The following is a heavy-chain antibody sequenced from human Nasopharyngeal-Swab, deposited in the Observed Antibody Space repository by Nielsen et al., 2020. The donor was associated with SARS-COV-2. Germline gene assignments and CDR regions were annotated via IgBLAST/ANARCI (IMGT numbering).Heavy chain of an antibody. D-gene: IGHD1-20*01. CDR2: IIPIFGIA. V-gene: IGHV1-69*04. CDR3: ARGSFGNWNGGNWFDP. J-gene: IGHJ5*02. CDR1: GGTFSSYA. Sequence: SVKVSCKASGGTFSSYAISWVLQAPGQGLEWMGRIIPIFGIANYAQKFQGRVTITADKSTSTAYMELSSLRSEDTAVYYCARGSFGNWNGGNWFDPWGQGTLVTVSS.